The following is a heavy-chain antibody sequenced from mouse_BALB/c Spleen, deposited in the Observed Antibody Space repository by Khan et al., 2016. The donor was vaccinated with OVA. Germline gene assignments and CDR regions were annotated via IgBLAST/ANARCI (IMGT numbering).Heavy chain of an antibody. Sequence: QVQLQQSGPGLVQPSQSLSITCTVSGFSLSNYGIHWVRQSPGKGLEWLGVIWSGGSTDFNAAFIYRLSISKDNSRSQVFFKMNSLQTDDSAINYCARGGLPFAYWGQGTLVTVSA. J-gene: IGHJ3*01. CDR1: GFSLSNYG. CDR3: ARGGLPFAY. CDR2: IWSGGST. D-gene: IGHD2-13*01. V-gene: IGHV2-2*01.